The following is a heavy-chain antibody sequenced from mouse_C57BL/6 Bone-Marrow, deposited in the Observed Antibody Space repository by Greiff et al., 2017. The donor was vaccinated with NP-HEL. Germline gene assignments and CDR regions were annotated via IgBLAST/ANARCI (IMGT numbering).Heavy chain of an antibody. J-gene: IGHJ4*01. CDR2: INPNNGGT. CDR1: GYTFTDYY. CDR3: ARDYYGSPYYAMEY. V-gene: IGHV1-26*01. D-gene: IGHD1-1*01. Sequence: VQLQQSGPELVKPGASVKISCKASGYTFTDYYMNWVKQSHGKSLEWIGDINPNNGGTSYNQKFKGKATLTVDKASSTAYMELRSLTSEDAAVYDCARDYYGSPYYAMEYGGQGTSVTVSS.